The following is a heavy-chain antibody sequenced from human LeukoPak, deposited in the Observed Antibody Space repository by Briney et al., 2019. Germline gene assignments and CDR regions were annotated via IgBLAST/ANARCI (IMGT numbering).Heavy chain of an antibody. CDR1: SYTFTSYG. J-gene: IGHJ4*02. V-gene: IGHV1-18*01. D-gene: IGHD2-15*01. Sequence: GASVKVSCKASSYTFTSYGISWVRQAPGQGLEWMGWISAYNGNTNYAQKLRGRVTMTTDTSTSTAYMELRSLRAEDTAVYYCARGDCSGGSCYLSLTTIGYWGQGTLVTVSS. CDR3: ARGDCSGGSCYLSLTTIGY. CDR2: ISAYNGNT.